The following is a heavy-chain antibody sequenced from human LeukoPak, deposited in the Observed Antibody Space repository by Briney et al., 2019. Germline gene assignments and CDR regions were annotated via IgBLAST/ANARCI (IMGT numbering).Heavy chain of an antibody. Sequence: ASVKVSCKASGYTFTSNYIHWVRQAPGQGLEWMGMIYPRDGSTSYAQKFQGRVTMTRDTSTSTVYMELSSLRSEDTAVYYCARASSRRAPPWFDPWGQGTLVTVSS. CDR3: ARASSRRAPPWFDP. CDR2: IYPRDGST. J-gene: IGHJ5*02. D-gene: IGHD6-13*01. CDR1: GYTFTSNY. V-gene: IGHV1-46*01.